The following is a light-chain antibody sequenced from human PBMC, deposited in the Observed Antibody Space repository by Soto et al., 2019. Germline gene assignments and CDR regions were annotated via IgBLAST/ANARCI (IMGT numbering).Light chain of an antibody. V-gene: IGKV3-15*01. CDR3: QQYNNWPPWT. Sequence: DIVLTQSPDTLSLSPGERVTLSCRASQSVSSNLDWYQQKVGPAPRPLLYGASTRATGIPARFSGSGSGTEFTLTISSLQSEDFAVYYCQQYNNWPPWTFGQGTKVDIK. CDR2: GAS. CDR1: QSVSSN. J-gene: IGKJ1*01.